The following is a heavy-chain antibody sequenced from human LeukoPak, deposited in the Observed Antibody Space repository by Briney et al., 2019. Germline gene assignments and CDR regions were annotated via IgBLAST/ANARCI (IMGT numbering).Heavy chain of an antibody. CDR3: AKDAVTALAGYYYYMDV. D-gene: IGHD6-19*01. Sequence: GGSLRLSCAASGFTFSDYYMSWIRQAPGKGLEWVSYISSSGSTIYYADSVKGRFTISRDNAKNSLYLQMNSLRADDTAVYYCAKDAVTALAGYYYYMDVWGKGTMVTVSS. CDR2: ISSSGSTI. CDR1: GFTFSDYY. J-gene: IGHJ6*03. V-gene: IGHV3-11*01.